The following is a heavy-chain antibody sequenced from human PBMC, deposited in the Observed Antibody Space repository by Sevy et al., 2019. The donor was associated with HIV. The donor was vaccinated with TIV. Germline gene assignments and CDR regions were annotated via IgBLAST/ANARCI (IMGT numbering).Heavy chain of an antibody. D-gene: IGHD6-19*01. CDR2: ITLSGISM. J-gene: IGHJ4*02. V-gene: IGHV3-48*03. Sequence: GGSLRLSCAASGFTFSSYEMNWVRQAPGKGLEWISYITLSGISMYYEDSVKGRFTISRDNAKNSLYLQMNSLRAEDTAVYYCARDRQGITVAGTAIDYWGQGTLVTVSS. CDR3: ARDRQGITVAGTAIDY. CDR1: GFTFSSYE.